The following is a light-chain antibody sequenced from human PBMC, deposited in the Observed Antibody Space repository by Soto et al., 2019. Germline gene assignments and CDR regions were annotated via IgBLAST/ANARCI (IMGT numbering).Light chain of an antibody. J-gene: IGKJ1*01. Sequence: DIQMTQSPSTLSASVGDRFTITCRASQSISSWLAWYQQKPGKAPKLLIYDASSLESGVPSRFSGSGSGTEFTLTISSLQPDDFATYYCQQYNSAPRTFGQGTKVDIK. CDR2: DAS. CDR3: QQYNSAPRT. V-gene: IGKV1-5*01. CDR1: QSISSW.